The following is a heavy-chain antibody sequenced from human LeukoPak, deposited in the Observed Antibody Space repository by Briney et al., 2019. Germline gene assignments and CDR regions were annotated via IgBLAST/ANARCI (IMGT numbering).Heavy chain of an antibody. CDR3: TTESPYYYGSGSFDY. D-gene: IGHD3-10*01. CDR2: IKSKTDGGTT. Sequence: GGSLRLSCAASGFTFSNAWMSWVRQAPGKGLEWVGRIKSKTDGGTTDYAALVKGRFTISRDDSKNTLYLQMNSLKTEDTAVYYCTTESPYYYGSGSFDYWGQGTLVTVSS. V-gene: IGHV3-15*01. J-gene: IGHJ4*02. CDR1: GFTFSNAW.